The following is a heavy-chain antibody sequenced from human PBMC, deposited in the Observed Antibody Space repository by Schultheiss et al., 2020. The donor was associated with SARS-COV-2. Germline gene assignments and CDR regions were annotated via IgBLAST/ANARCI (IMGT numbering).Heavy chain of an antibody. V-gene: IGHV1-69*13. CDR3: ARVSRTLNYDFWSGYYNYWYFDL. CDR2: IIPIFGTA. CDR1: GGTFSSYA. J-gene: IGHJ2*01. D-gene: IGHD3-3*01. Sequence: SVKVSCKASGGTFSSYAISWVRQAPGQGLEWMGGIIPIFGTANYAQKFQGRVTITADESTSTAYMELSSLRSEDTAVYYCARVSRTLNYDFWSGYYNYWYFDLWGRGTLVTVSS.